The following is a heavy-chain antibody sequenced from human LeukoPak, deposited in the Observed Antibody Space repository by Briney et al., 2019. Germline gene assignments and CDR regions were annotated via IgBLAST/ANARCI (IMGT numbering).Heavy chain of an antibody. V-gene: IGHV4-59*01. CDR3: ARDQGVVGAYFDY. D-gene: IGHD1-26*01. Sequence: PSETLSLTCTVSGGSISSYYWSWIRQPPGKGLEWIGYVYNSGSTNYNPSLKSRVTISVDTPKNQFSLNLNSVTAADTAVYYCARDQGVVGAYFDYWGQGTLVTVSS. CDR2: VYNSGST. J-gene: IGHJ4*02. CDR1: GGSISSYY.